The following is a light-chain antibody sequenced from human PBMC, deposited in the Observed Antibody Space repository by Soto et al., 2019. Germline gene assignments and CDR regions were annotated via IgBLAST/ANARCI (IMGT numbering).Light chain of an antibody. Sequence: EIGVKKSPSSLSVYTGGRVTLSCTASQSVSRYLAWYQQIPGQAPRLLIYGASTRATGIPARFSGSGSGTEFTLTISSLQSEDFAVYYCQQYNNWPRTFGQGSKVDI. CDR1: QSVSRY. CDR3: QQYNNWPRT. V-gene: IGKV3-15*01. J-gene: IGKJ1*01. CDR2: GAS.